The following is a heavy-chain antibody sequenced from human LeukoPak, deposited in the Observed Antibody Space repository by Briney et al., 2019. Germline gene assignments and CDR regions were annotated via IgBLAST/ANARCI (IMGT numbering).Heavy chain of an antibody. CDR1: GFTFSSYS. D-gene: IGHD2-2*01. Sequence: GGSLRLSCAASGFTFSSYSMNWVRQAPGKGLEWISYIGISSGNTKYADSVKGRFTMYGVKAKNSLYLQMNSLRVEDTAVYYCARDTKYAFDNWGQGTLVTVSS. J-gene: IGHJ4*02. CDR2: IGISSGNT. CDR3: ARDTKYAFDN. V-gene: IGHV3-48*01.